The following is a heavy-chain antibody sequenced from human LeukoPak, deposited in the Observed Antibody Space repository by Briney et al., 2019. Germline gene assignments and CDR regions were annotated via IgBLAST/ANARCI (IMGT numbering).Heavy chain of an antibody. J-gene: IGHJ6*02. CDR2: ISSSGSTI. CDR1: GFTFSDYY. D-gene: IGHD1-26*01. CDR3: ARSVGASNNYFYYGMDV. V-gene: IGHV3-11*04. Sequence: GGSLRLSCAASGFTFSDYYMSWIRQAPGKGLEWVSYISSSGSTIYYADSVKGRFTVSRDNAKNSVYLQMDSLRAEETALYYCARSVGASNNYFYYGMDVWGQGTTVTVSS.